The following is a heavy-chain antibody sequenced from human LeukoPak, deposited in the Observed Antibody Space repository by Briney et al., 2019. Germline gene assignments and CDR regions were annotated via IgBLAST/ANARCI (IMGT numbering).Heavy chain of an antibody. J-gene: IGHJ3*02. CDR3: ASGMDDILTGYPDAFDI. CDR1: GGTFSSYA. Sequence: RASVKVSCKASGGTFSSYAFTWVRQAPGQGLEWMGGIIPIFGTANYAQKFQGRVTITTDESTSTAYMELSSLRSEDTAVYYCASGMDDILTGYPDAFDIWGQGTMVTVSS. V-gene: IGHV1-69*05. D-gene: IGHD3-9*01. CDR2: IIPIFGTA.